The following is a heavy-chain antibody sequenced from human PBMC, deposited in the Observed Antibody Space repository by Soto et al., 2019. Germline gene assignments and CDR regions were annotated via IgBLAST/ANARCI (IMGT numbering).Heavy chain of an antibody. CDR1: GFTFSNHG. J-gene: IGHJ4*02. Sequence: PGGSLRLSCAASGFTFSNHGMSGVRQAPGKGLEWVSIISGAGTSSYYADSVKDRFTISRDNSKNTLYLQMKSLRAEDTAVYYCAKFASTTVTHFDYWGQGTLVTVSS. V-gene: IGHV3-23*01. CDR2: ISGAGTSS. CDR3: AKFASTTVTHFDY. D-gene: IGHD4-17*01.